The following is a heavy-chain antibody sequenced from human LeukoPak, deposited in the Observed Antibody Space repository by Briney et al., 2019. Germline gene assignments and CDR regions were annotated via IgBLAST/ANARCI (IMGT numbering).Heavy chain of an antibody. V-gene: IGHV3-7*01. CDR2: IKQDGSEK. J-gene: IGHJ4*02. CDR3: ARDTINWNYFDF. Sequence: GGSLRLSCAASGFTFSSYWMSWVRQAPGKGLERVANIKQDGSEKYYVDSGKGRFTISRDNAKNSLYLQMNSLRAEDTAVYYCARDTINWNYFDFWGQGTLVTVSS. CDR1: GFTFSSYW. D-gene: IGHD1-1*01.